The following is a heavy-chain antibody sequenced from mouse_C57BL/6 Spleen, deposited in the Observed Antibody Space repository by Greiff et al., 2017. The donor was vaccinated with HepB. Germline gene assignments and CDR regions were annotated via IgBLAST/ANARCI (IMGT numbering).Heavy chain of an antibody. Sequence: VQLQQPGAELVKPGASVKMSCKASGYTFTSYWITWVKQRPGQGLEWIGDIYPGSGSTNYNEKFKSKATLTVDKSSSTAYMQLSSLTSEDSAVYYCARDYYGSSSGYFDGWGTGTTVTVSS. CDR2: IYPGSGST. V-gene: IGHV1-55*01. CDR3: ARDYYGSSSGYFDG. J-gene: IGHJ1*03. D-gene: IGHD1-1*01. CDR1: GYTFTSYW.